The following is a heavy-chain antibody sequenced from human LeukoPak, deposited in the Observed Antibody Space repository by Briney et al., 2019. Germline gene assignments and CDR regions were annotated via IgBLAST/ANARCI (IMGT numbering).Heavy chain of an antibody. Sequence: PSETLSLTCSVSGGSIINDYWNWIRQPSGKGLEWIGYIYYTGNMLYSPPLKSRVTMSVDTSKNQFSLKLKSVTAADTAVYYCARGGDRSSWSIDYWGQGTLVTVSS. CDR3: ARGGDRSSWSIDY. CDR1: GGSIINDY. J-gene: IGHJ4*02. V-gene: IGHV4-59*12. D-gene: IGHD6-13*01. CDR2: IYYTGNM.